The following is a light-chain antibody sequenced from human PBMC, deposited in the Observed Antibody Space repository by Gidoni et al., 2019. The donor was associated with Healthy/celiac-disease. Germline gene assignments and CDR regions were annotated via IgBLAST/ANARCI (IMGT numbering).Light chain of an antibody. Sequence: ESVLTQSPGTLSLSPGERATLSCRASQSVRSSYLAWYQQKPGQAPRLLIYGASSRATGIPDRFRGSGSGTDFTLTISRLEPEDLAVYYCQQYGSSHTFGGGTKVEIK. CDR2: GAS. J-gene: IGKJ4*01. CDR1: QSVRSSY. V-gene: IGKV3-20*01. CDR3: QQYGSSHT.